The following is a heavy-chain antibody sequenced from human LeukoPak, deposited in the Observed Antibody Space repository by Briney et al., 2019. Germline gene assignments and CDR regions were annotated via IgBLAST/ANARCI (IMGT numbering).Heavy chain of an antibody. Sequence: GGSLRLSCAASGFTFSDYYMSWIRQAPGKGLEWVSYISSSGSTIYYADSVKGRFTISRDNAKNSLHLQMNSLRAEDTAVYYCARARPWDSSRSYYFGMDVWGHGTTVTVSS. J-gene: IGHJ6*02. D-gene: IGHD3-22*01. CDR2: ISSSGSTI. V-gene: IGHV3-11*01. CDR1: GFTFSDYY. CDR3: ARARPWDSSRSYYFGMDV.